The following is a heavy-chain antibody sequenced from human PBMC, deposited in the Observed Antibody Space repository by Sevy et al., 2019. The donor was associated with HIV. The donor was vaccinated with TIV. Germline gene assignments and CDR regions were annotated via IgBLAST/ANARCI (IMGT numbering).Heavy chain of an antibody. V-gene: IGHV3-33*06. D-gene: IGHD3-16*01. CDR1: GFTFSSYG. CDR3: AKPRGSFYFDY. CDR2: IWYDGSNK. J-gene: IGHJ4*02. Sequence: GGSLRLSCAASGFTFSSYGMHWVRQAPGKGLEWVAVIWYDGSNKYYADSVKGRFTISRDNSKNTLYLQMNSLRAEDTAVYYCAKPRGSFYFDYWGQGTLVTVSS.